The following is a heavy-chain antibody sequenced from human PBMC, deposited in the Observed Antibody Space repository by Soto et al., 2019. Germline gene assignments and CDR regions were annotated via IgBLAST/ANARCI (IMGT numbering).Heavy chain of an antibody. J-gene: IGHJ6*02. CDR1: GYTFTTYD. CDR3: ARERKFDFWRKGLDV. CDR2: MDPNSGST. V-gene: IGHV1-8*01. D-gene: IGHD3-3*01. Sequence: ASVKVSCKASGYTFTTYDINWVQQAPGRGLEWLGWMDPNSGSTGYAQNFQGRITMTRNISRNTAHMELSSLQSEDTAVYYCARERKFDFWRKGLDVWGQGTTVTVSS.